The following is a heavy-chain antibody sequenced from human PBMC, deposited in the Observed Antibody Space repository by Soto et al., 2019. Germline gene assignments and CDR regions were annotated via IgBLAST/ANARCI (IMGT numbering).Heavy chain of an antibody. CDR3: ARLWGWSADY. V-gene: IGHV4-59*08. J-gene: IGHJ4*02. CDR1: GCSISSYY. Sequence: SETLSLTCTFSGCSISSYYWSWIRQPPGKGLEWIGYIYYSGSTNYNPSLLSRVTISVDTSKNQFSLKLSSVTAADTAVYYCARLWGWSADYWGQGTLVTVSS. D-gene: IGHD3-16*01. CDR2: IYYSGST.